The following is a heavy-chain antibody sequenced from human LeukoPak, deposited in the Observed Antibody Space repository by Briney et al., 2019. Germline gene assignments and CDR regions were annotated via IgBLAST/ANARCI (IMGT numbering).Heavy chain of an antibody. CDR3: ARTYSSSSDYYYYMDV. D-gene: IGHD6-6*01. CDR2: INPNSGGT. Sequence: GASVKVSCKASGYTFTGYYMHWVRQAPGKGLEWVGWINPNSGGTNYAQKFQGRVTMTRDTSISTAYMELSRLRSDDTAVYYCARTYSSSSDYYYYMDVWGKGTTVTVSS. CDR1: GYTFTGYY. J-gene: IGHJ6*03. V-gene: IGHV1-2*02.